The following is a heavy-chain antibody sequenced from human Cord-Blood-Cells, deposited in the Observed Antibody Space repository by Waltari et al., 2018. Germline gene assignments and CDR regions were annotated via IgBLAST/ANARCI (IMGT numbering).Heavy chain of an antibody. CDR1: GGTFSSYA. CDR3: ARDQEQQLVLGY. CDR2: IIPILGIA. J-gene: IGHJ4*02. Sequence: QVQLVQSGAEVKKPGSSVKVSCKASGGTFSSYAISWVRQAPGQGIEWMGRIIPILGIANYAQKFQGRVTITADKSTSTAYMELSSLRSEDTAVYYCARDQEQQLVLGYWGQGTLVTVSS. D-gene: IGHD6-13*01. V-gene: IGHV1-69*09.